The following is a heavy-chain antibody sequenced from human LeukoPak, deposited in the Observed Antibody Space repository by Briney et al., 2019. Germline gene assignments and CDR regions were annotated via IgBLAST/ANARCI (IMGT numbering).Heavy chain of an antibody. CDR2: ISNDGSNR. CDR3: AKSLGLANFDY. V-gene: IGHV3-30*04. CDR1: GFTFSSYA. J-gene: IGHJ4*02. Sequence: PGGSLRLSCAASGFTFSSYAIHWVRQAPGKGLEWVAVISNDGSNRYYADSVKGRFTISRDNSKHTLYLQMNSLRPEDTAVYYCAKSLGLANFDYWGQGTLVTVSS. D-gene: IGHD3-10*01.